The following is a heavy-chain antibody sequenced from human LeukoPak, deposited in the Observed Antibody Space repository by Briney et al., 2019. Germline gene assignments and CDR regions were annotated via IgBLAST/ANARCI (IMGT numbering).Heavy chain of an antibody. CDR3: ARGGVGTMIVVTYFDY. J-gene: IGHJ4*02. D-gene: IGHD3-22*01. CDR2: IIPIFGTA. V-gene: IGHV1-69*13. CDR1: GYTFTSYD. Sequence: SVKVSCKASGYTFTSYDINWVRQAPGQGLEWMGGIIPIFGTANYAQKFQGRVTITADESTSTAYMELSSLRSEDTAVYYCARGGVGTMIVVTYFDYWGQGTLVTVSS.